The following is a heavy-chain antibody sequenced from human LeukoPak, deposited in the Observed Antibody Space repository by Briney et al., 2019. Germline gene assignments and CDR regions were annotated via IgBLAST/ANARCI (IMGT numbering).Heavy chain of an antibody. D-gene: IGHD1-26*01. CDR1: GIVFSSYV. V-gene: IGHV3-64D*09. J-gene: IGHJ4*02. CDR3: VKSGTWADFDS. CDR2: ISSDGITT. Sequence: PGGSLRLSCSASGIVFSSYVMCWVRQAPGKGLEYVSAISSDGITTYYADSLKGRFTISRDNSKNTLHLQMSSLRADDTAVYYCVKSGTWADFDSWGQGTLVTVSS.